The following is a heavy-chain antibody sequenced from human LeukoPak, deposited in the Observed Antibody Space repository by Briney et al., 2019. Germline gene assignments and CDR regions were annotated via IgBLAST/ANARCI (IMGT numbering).Heavy chain of an antibody. D-gene: IGHD3-3*01. CDR2: ISAYNGNT. J-gene: IGHJ3*02. Sequence: ASVKVSCKASGYTFTSYGISWVRQAPGQGLEWMGWISAYNGNTNYAQKLQGRVTMTTDTSTSTAYMELRSLRSEDTAVYYCASGITIFGVVNDAFDIWGQGTMVTVSS. V-gene: IGHV1-18*01. CDR1: GYTFTSYG. CDR3: ASGITIFGVVNDAFDI.